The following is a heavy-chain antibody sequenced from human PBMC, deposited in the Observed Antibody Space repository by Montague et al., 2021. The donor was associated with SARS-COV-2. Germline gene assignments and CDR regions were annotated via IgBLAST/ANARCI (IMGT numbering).Heavy chain of an antibody. Sequence: SLRLSYAASGFTFSSISMNWVRQAPGKRLEWVSSISSESAYIVYAESVRGRFTISGDNAQNLLYLQMNSLRAEDTAVYYCARFETSKFYSSGMDVWGQGTTVTVSS. CDR3: ARFETSKFYSSGMDV. V-gene: IGHV3-21*01. CDR2: ISSESAYI. CDR1: GFTFSSIS. D-gene: IGHD2-15*01. J-gene: IGHJ6*02.